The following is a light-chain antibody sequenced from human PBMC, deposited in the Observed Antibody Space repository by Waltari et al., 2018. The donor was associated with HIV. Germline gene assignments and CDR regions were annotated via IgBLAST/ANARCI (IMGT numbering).Light chain of an antibody. CDR2: LAT. Sequence: IVMSQSPRYLSVSFGEPASISCAFNESLRHENGFKYLDWYLQRPGRTPQLLLQLATSRAFGVPTRFGGSASNTNFTLTISRVETGDVGLYYCMQTLRIPWTFGQGTRV. CDR3: MQTLRIPWT. CDR1: ESLRHENGFKY. J-gene: IGKJ1*01. V-gene: IGKV2-28*01.